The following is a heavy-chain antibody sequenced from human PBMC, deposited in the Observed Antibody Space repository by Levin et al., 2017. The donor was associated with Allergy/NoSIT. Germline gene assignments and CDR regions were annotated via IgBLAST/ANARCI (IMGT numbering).Heavy chain of an antibody. CDR1: GYSFTSYW. CDR3: ARVRKPFGPQDAFDI. D-gene: IGHD1-14*01. J-gene: IGHJ3*02. CDR2: IDPSDSYT. Sequence: TGESLKISCKGSGYSFTSYWISWVRQMPGKGLEWMGRIDPSDSYTNYSPSFQGHVTISADKSISTAYLQWSSLKASDTAMYYCARVRKPFGPQDAFDIWGQGTMVTVSS. V-gene: IGHV5-10-1*01.